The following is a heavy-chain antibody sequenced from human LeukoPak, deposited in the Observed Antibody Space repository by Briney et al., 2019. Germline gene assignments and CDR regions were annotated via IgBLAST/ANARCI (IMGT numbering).Heavy chain of an antibody. CDR1: GFAFSNYW. CDR3: AKGGATVIDY. V-gene: IGHV3-74*01. Sequence: GGSLRLSCAASGFAFSNYWMHWVRQAPGKGLVWVSRINSDGSSTTSADSVKGRFTISRDNAKNTLYLQMNSLRAEDAAVYYCAKGGATVIDYWGQGTLVTVSS. CDR2: INSDGSST. D-gene: IGHD4-17*01. J-gene: IGHJ4*02.